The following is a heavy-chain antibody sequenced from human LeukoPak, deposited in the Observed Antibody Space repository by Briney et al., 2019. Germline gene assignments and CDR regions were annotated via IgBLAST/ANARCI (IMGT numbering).Heavy chain of an antibody. CDR2: ISGSGGST. Sequence: GGSLRLSCAASGFTSSSYAMSWVRQAPGKGLEWVSAISGSGGSTYYADSVKGRFTISRDNSKNTLYLQMNSLRAEDTAVYYCAKEVVVVPAARGFVDYWGQGTLVTVSS. V-gene: IGHV3-23*01. CDR3: AKEVVVVPAARGFVDY. J-gene: IGHJ4*02. CDR1: GFTSSSYA. D-gene: IGHD2-2*01.